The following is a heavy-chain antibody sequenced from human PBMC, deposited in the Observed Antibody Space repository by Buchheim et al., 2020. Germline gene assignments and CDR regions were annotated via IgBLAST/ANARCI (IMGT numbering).Heavy chain of an antibody. CDR3: ARAWEWSYHYTMDV. CDR1: GFAFSTYN. V-gene: IGHV3-48*01. Sequence: EVHLVESGGGLVQPGGSLRLSCAASGFAFSTYNMNWVRQAPGKGLEWVSYITSISSTIYNADSVKGRFTISRDNAKNSLSLQMNSLRAEDTAVYYCARAWEWSYHYTMDVWGPGTT. CDR2: ITSISSTI. D-gene: IGHD2-8*01. J-gene: IGHJ6*02.